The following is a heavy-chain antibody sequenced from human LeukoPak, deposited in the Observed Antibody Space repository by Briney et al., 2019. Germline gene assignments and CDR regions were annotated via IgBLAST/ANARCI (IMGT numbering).Heavy chain of an antibody. CDR2: FDPEDGET. V-gene: IGHV1-24*01. CDR3: ATLVGAMYAFDI. CDR1: GYTLTELS. J-gene: IGHJ3*02. D-gene: IGHD1-26*01. Sequence: ASVKVSCKVSGYTLTELSMHWVRQAPGKGLEWMGGFDPEDGETIYAQKFQGRVTMTEDTSTDTAYMELSSLRSKDTAVYYCATLVGAMYAFDIWGQGTMVTVSS.